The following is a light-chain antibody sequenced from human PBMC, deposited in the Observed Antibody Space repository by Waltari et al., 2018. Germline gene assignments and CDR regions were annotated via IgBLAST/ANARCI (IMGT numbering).Light chain of an antibody. CDR1: QSVLYSSNNKNY. J-gene: IGKJ1*01. CDR2: WAS. Sequence: DIVMTQSPDSLAVSLGERATINCKSSQSVLYSSNNKNYLEWYQQKPGQPPKLLIYWASTRESGVPDRFSGXGSGTDFTLTISSVQAEDAAVYYCQQYYTTPWTXGQGTKVGIK. V-gene: IGKV4-1*01. CDR3: QQYYTTPWT.